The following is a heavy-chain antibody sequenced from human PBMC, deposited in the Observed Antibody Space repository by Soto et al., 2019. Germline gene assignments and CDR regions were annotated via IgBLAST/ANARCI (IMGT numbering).Heavy chain of an antibody. Sequence: QVQLVQSGAEVKKPGASVKVSCKASGYTFINYDLSWVRQAPGQGLEWMGWISGHNGNTKYAQNFQGRVTVTTDTSTTTVYMELRSLRSDDTAVYYCARDTAVAFDYWGQGTLVTVSS. J-gene: IGHJ4*02. CDR2: ISGHNGNT. D-gene: IGHD2-15*01. V-gene: IGHV1-18*01. CDR3: ARDTAVAFDY. CDR1: GYTFINYD.